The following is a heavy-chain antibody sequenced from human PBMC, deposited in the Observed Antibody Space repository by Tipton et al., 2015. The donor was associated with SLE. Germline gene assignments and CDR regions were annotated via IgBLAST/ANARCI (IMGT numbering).Heavy chain of an antibody. D-gene: IGHD2-2*01. CDR1: GFTFTTYG. CDR3: AREEYQLLGGTIDY. CDR2: VSSGGDFI. J-gene: IGHJ4*02. V-gene: IGHV3-21*01. Sequence: SLRLSCAASGFTFTTYGLNWVRQAPGKGLEWVSSVSSGGDFIYYADSVKGRFTISRDNAKNSVFLQMNSLRAEDSAVYYCAREEYQLLGGTIDYWGQGTLVTVSS.